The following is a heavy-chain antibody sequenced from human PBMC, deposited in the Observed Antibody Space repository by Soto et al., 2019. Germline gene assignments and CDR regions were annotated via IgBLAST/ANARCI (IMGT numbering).Heavy chain of an antibody. D-gene: IGHD2-15*01. V-gene: IGHV3-33*01. Sequence: GGSLRLSCAASGFTFSRYGMHWVRHAPHRGLEWVAVIWSDGSTKYYADSVKGRFTVSRDNSKNTLYLQMNSLRAEDTALYYCAIDSKDPVGYYFYTRAQGTPLPVSA. CDR3: AIDSKDPVGYYFYT. CDR1: GFTFSRYG. J-gene: IGHJ4*02. CDR2: IWSDGSTK.